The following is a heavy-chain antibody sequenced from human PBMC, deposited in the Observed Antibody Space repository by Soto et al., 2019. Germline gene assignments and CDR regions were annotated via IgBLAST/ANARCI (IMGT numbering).Heavy chain of an antibody. CDR1: GFTFSSYA. CDR2: ISYDGSNK. J-gene: IGHJ6*02. V-gene: IGHV3-30-3*01. D-gene: IGHD2-2*01. CDR3: AGEGAKYQPLLYISYYYYYGMDV. Sequence: SGGSLRLSCAASGFTFSSYAMHWVRQAPGKGLEWVAVISYDGSNKYYADSVKGRFTISRDNSKNTLYLQMNSLRAEDTAVYYCAGEGAKYQPLLYISYYYYYGMDVWGQGTTVTVSS.